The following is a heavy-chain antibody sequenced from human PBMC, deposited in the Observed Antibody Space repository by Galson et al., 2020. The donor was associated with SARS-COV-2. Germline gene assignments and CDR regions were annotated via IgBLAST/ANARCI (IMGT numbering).Heavy chain of an antibody. CDR1: GYTFTSYG. CDR2: ISAYNGNT. V-gene: IGHV1-18*01. CDR3: ARVDPPTVTTWLWYFDY. Sequence: ASVKVSCKASGYTFTSYGISWVRQAPGQGLEWMGWISAYNGNTNYAQKLQGRVTMTTDTSTSTAYMELRSLRSDDTAVYYCARVDPPTVTTWLWYFDYWGQGTLVTVSS. J-gene: IGHJ4*02. D-gene: IGHD4-4*01.